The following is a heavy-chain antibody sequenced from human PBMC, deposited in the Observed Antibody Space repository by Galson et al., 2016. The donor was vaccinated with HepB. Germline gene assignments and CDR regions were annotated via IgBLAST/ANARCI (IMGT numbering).Heavy chain of an antibody. Sequence: SETLSLTCTVSGVSIGSSSFYWGWTRQPPGKGLEWIGVINYSGNTHYNPSPKSRVTLSVDTSKNQLSLRMKSVTASDTAVYCCARHEAPWGRLEPFDICGQGTLVIVSS. V-gene: IGHV4-39*01. CDR3: ARHEAPWGRLEPFDI. CDR1: GVSIGSSSFY. J-gene: IGHJ3*02. D-gene: IGHD3-16*01. CDR2: INYSGNT.